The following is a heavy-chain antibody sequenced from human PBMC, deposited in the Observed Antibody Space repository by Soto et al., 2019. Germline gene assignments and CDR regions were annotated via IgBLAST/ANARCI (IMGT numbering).Heavy chain of an antibody. CDR3: AREFYYYYGMDV. CDR1: GGSISSYY. CDR2: IYYSGST. V-gene: IGHV4-59*08. Sequence: SETLSLTCTVSGGSISSYYWSWIRQPPGKGLEWIGSIYYSGSTNYNPSLKSRVTISVDTSKNQFSLKLRSVTAADTAVYYCAREFYYYYGMDVWGQGTTVTVSS. J-gene: IGHJ6*02.